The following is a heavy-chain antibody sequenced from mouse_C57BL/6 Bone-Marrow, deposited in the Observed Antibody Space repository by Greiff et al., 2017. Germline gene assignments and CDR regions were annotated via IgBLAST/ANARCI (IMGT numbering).Heavy chain of an antibody. J-gene: IGHJ1*03. CDR3: ARWGIYYYGSRYFDV. CDR2: INPYNGGT. CDR1: GYTFTDYY. Sequence: VQLQQSGPVLVKPGASVKMSCKASGYTFTDYYMNWVKQSPGKSLEWIGVINPYNGGTSYNQTFKGKATLPVAKSSSTAYMDLNSLTSEDSAVYYCARWGIYYYGSRYFDVWGTGTTVTVSS. D-gene: IGHD1-1*01. V-gene: IGHV1-19*01.